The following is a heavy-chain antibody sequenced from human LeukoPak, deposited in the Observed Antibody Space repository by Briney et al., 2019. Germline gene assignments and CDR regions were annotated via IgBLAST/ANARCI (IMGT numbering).Heavy chain of an antibody. D-gene: IGHD3-3*01. Sequence: ASVKVSCKASGYTFTSYGISWVRQAPGQGLEWMGWISAYNGNTNYAQKLQGRVTMTTDTSTSTAYMELRSLRSDDTAVYYCARVRSKNDFWSGYSRTYYYYGMDVWGQGTTVTVSS. J-gene: IGHJ6*02. CDR1: GYTFTSYG. V-gene: IGHV1-18*01. CDR3: ARVRSKNDFWSGYSRTYYYYGMDV. CDR2: ISAYNGNT.